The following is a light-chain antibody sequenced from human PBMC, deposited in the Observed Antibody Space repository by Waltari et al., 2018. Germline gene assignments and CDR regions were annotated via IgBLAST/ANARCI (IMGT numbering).Light chain of an antibody. CDR1: NIGTKS. CDR2: SDS. CDR3: QVWEISRDHYV. V-gene: IGLV3-21*01. Sequence: SYVLTQSPSVSVAPGESARITCGGNNIGTKSVHWYQQKPGQAPVLVIYSDSDRPSGIPERFSGANSGNTATLTISRVEAGDEADDYCQVWEISRDHYVFGSGTEVTVL. J-gene: IGLJ1*01.